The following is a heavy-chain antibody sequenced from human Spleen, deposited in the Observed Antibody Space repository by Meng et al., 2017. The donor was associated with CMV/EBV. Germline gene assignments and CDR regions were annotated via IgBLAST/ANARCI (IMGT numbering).Heavy chain of an antibody. J-gene: IGHJ4*02. CDR1: GFTFSNYW. CDR2: VNSDGSST. D-gene: IGHD3-3*01. CDR3: ARGGYDFWSGYYAY. V-gene: IGHV3-74*01. Sequence: GESLKISCAASGFTFSNYWMHWVRQAPGKGLVWVSRVNSDGSSTSYADSVKGRFTISRDNAKSTLYLQMNSLRAEDTAVYYCARGGYDFWSGYYAYWGQGTLVTVSS.